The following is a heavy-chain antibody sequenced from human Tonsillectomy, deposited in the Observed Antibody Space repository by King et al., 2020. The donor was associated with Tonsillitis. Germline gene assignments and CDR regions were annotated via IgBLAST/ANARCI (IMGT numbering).Heavy chain of an antibody. V-gene: IGHV3-15*01. D-gene: IGHD3-10*01. J-gene: IGHJ4*02. CDR2: IKTKSEGGTT. CDR1: GFILSNAW. CDR3: TTLTMQIVQNDY. Sequence: VQLVESGGGLVKPGGSLRLSCAASGFILSNAWMNWVRQAPGKGLEGVGRIKTKSEGGTTDYAAPVKGRCTISRDDSKTTPNLQINSLKAEETAIYYCTTLTMQIVQNDYWGQGTLVTVSS.